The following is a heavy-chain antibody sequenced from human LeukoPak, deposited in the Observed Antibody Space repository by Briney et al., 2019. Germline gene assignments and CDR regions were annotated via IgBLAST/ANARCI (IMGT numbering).Heavy chain of an antibody. D-gene: IGHD1-1*01. CDR3: ARVNNFNPFDY. CDR1: GYTFTGYY. V-gene: IGHV1-18*04. CDR2: ISAYNANT. Sequence: ASVKVSCKASGYTFTGYYMHWVRQAPGQGLEWMGWISAYNANTNYAQNFQGRVTLTTDTSTTTAYMELKSLRSDDTAVYYCARVNNFNPFDYWGQGTLVTVSS. J-gene: IGHJ4*02.